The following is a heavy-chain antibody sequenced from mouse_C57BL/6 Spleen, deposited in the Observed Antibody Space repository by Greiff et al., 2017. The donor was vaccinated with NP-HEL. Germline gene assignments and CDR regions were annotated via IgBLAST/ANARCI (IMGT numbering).Heavy chain of an antibody. V-gene: IGHV1-82*01. CDR1: GYAFSSSW. Sequence: QVQLKQSGPELVKPGASVKISCKASGYAFSSSWMNWVKQRPGKGLEWIGRIYPGDGDTNYNGKFKGKATLTADKSSSTAYMQLSSLTSEDSAVYFCARGQIYDGYHFDYWGQGTTLTVSS. CDR3: ARGQIYDGYHFDY. D-gene: IGHD2-3*01. CDR2: IYPGDGDT. J-gene: IGHJ2*01.